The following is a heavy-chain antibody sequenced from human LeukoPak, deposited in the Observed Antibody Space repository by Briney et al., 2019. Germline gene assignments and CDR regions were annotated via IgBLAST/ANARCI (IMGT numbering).Heavy chain of an antibody. J-gene: IGHJ5*02. CDR3: VRPGILKDWFDP. V-gene: IGHV3-30*02. CDR2: IPYHENNE. D-gene: IGHD3-10*01. CDR1: GFTFSRYG. Sequence: GGSLRLSCAASGFTFSRYGMHWVRQAPGKGLEWVAFIPYHENNEYYADSVKGRFTISRDDSKNTVYLQMNSLRAEDTAVYYCVRPGILKDWFDPWGQGTLVTVSS.